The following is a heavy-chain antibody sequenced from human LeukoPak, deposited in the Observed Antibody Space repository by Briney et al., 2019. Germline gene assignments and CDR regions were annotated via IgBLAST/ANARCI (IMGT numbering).Heavy chain of an antibody. D-gene: IGHD2-8*01. V-gene: IGHV1-18*01. J-gene: IGHJ1*01. CDR3: ARGAMGVREYFQH. CDR1: GYTFTSYG. Sequence: ASVKVSCKASGYTFTSYGISWVRQAPGQGLEWMGWISAYNGNTNYAQKLQGRVTITADESTNTVYMELGSLRSEDTAVYYCARGAMGVREYFQHWGQGTLVTVSS. CDR2: ISAYNGNT.